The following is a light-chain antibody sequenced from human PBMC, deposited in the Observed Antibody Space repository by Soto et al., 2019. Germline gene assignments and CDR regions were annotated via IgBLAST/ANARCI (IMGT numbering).Light chain of an antibody. V-gene: IGKV3-15*01. CDR3: QQYNKWPRT. CDR2: GAS. J-gene: IGKJ1*01. CDR1: QSVHIN. Sequence: DIVMTQSPATLSVSPGERATLSCRASQSVHINLAWYQQKPGQAPRLLIFGASSRANGIPARFSGSGSGTECTLTISNLQTEDFAVYYCQQYNKWPRTFGQGTKVDI.